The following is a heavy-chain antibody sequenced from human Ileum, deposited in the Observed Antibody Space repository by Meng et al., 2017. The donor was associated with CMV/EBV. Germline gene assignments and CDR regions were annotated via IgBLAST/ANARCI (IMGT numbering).Heavy chain of an antibody. CDR1: GGSISSGGYY. Sequence: VSGGSISSGGYYWSWIRRHQGKDLEWISYIFYSGGTYYNRSLESRVAISVDTSKNHFSLKLGSVTAANTAMYYCAATIGDSSGYYKTWGQGTLVTVSS. V-gene: IGHV4-31*02. J-gene: IGHJ5*02. CDR2: IFYSGGT. D-gene: IGHD3-22*01. CDR3: AATIGDSSGYYKT.